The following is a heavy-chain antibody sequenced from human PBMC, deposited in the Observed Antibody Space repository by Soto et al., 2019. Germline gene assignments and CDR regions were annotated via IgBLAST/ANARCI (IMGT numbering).Heavy chain of an antibody. Sequence: SGPTLVNPTQTLTLTCTFSGFSLSTSGVGVGWIRQPPGKALEWLALIYWNDDKRYSPSLKSRLTITKDTSKNQVVLTMTNMDPVDTATYYCEHHNKLYSYGLYFDYWGQGTLVTVSS. J-gene: IGHJ4*02. CDR2: IYWNDDK. CDR3: EHHNKLYSYGLYFDY. CDR1: GFSLSTSGVG. V-gene: IGHV2-5*01. D-gene: IGHD5-18*01.